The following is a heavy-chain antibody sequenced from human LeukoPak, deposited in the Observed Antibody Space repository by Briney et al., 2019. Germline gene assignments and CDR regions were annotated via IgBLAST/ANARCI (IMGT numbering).Heavy chain of an antibody. CDR2: IWYDGSNK. Sequence: GRSLRLSCAASGITFSSYGMHWVRQAPGKGLEWVAVIWYDGSNKYYADSVKGRFTISRDNSKNTLYLQMNSLRAEDTAVYYCAACGGSCYREFDPWGQGTLVTVSS. CDR1: GITFSSYG. J-gene: IGHJ5*02. V-gene: IGHV3-33*01. D-gene: IGHD2-15*01. CDR3: AACGGSCYREFDP.